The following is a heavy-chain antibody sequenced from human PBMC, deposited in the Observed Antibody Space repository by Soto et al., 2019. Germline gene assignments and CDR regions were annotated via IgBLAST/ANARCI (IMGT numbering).Heavy chain of an antibody. CDR3: ARAKEVSVIPIYYYYMDV. CDR1: GYTFTTYG. V-gene: IGHV1-18*01. J-gene: IGHJ6*03. CDR2: ISADNGNT. Sequence: ASVKVSCKASGYTFTTYGISWVRQAPGQGLEWMGWISADNGNTNYAQKFQGSVTMTTDTYTSTAYMELRSLRSDDTAVYYCARAKEVSVIPIYYYYMDVWGKGTTVTVSS. D-gene: IGHD4-4*01.